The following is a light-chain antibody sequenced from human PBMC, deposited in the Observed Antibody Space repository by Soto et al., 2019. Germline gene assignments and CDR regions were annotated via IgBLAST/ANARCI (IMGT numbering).Light chain of an antibody. CDR2: GAS. V-gene: IGKV3-15*01. CDR1: RSVSNR. CDR3: QQYHDFPPLT. Sequence: EILMTQSPATLSVSPGETVTFSCRASRSVSNRLAWYQHKPGQAPRLLISGASNGATGIPPKFSGSGSGTEFTLTADSLQSDDIAVYYCQQYHDFPPLTFGGGTKVDNK. J-gene: IGKJ4*01.